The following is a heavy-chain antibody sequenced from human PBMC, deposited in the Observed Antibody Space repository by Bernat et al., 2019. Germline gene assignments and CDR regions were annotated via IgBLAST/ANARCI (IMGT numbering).Heavy chain of an antibody. Sequence: QVQRVESGGGWVKPGGSLRLSCAASGFTFSDYYMSWSRQAPGKGLEWVSYISSSGRTISYADSVQGRFTISRANAKISLYLPMTSLRAEDPAVYYCARDLEMTTVTRGSSYYYYGMDVWGQGTTVTVSS. D-gene: IGHD4-11*01. CDR3: ARDLEMTTVTRGSSYYYYGMDV. CDR1: GFTFSDYY. CDR2: ISSSGRTI. J-gene: IGHJ6*02. V-gene: IGHV3-11*01.